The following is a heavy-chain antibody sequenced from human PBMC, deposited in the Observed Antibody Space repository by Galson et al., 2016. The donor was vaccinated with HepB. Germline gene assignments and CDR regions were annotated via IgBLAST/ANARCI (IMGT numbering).Heavy chain of an antibody. CDR2: ISGSASRT. V-gene: IGHV3-23*01. CDR3: AQDQRYMESSGWYDFDF. CDR1: GFTFSSFA. Sequence: SLRLSCAASGFTFSSFAMSWVRQAPGKGLEWVAAISGSASRTYSAGSVKGRFTISRDNSKNTLYLLMNSLRAEDTAIYYCAQDQRYMESSGWYDFDFWGQGTLVIVAS. D-gene: IGHD6-19*01. J-gene: IGHJ4*02.